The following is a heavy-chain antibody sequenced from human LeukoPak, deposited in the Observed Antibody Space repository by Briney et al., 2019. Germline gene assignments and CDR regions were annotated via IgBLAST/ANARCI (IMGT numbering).Heavy chain of an antibody. J-gene: IGHJ4*02. Sequence: GGSLRLSCAASGFSFSSYTMNWVRQAPGKGLEWVSIISSSSSYIYYADSVKGRFTISRDNAKNALYLQMNSLRVEDTAVYYCARGGRFWFGEQTQLDYWGQGTLVTVSS. D-gene: IGHD3-10*01. CDR2: ISSSSSYI. V-gene: IGHV3-21*01. CDR3: ARGGRFWFGEQTQLDY. CDR1: GFSFSSYT.